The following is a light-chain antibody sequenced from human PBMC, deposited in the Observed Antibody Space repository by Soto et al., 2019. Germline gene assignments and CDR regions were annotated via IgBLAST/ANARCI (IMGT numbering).Light chain of an antibody. Sequence: EIVLTQSPGTLSLSPGERATLSCRASQSVSSSYLAWYQQKPGQAPSLLIYGAFTRATGIPAGFSGTGSGTEFTLTISSLQSEDFALYYCQQYNDWPLTFGQGTRWIS. J-gene: IGKJ1*01. CDR3: QQYNDWPLT. CDR2: GAF. CDR1: QSVSSSY. V-gene: IGKV3-15*01.